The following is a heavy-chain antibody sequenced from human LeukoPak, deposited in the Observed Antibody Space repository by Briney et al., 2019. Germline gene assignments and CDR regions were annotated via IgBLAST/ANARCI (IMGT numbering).Heavy chain of an antibody. D-gene: IGHD3-22*01. V-gene: IGHV4-39*07. CDR2: INHSGST. J-gene: IGHJ6*02. CDR1: GGSISSSSYY. CDR3: ARGVSDSSGYYYGADYYYYGMDV. Sequence: SETLSLTCTVSGGSISSSSYYWGWIRQPPGKGLEWIGEINHSGSTNYNPSLKSRVTISVDTSKNQFSLKLSSVTAADTAVYYCARGVSDSSGYYYGADYYYYGMDVWGQGTTVTVSS.